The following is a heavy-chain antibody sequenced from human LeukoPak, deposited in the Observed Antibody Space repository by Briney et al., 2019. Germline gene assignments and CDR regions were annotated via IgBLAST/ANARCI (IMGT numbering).Heavy chain of an antibody. CDR2: IYYSGST. V-gene: IGHV4-31*03. D-gene: IGHD3-9*01. J-gene: IGHJ3*02. CDR3: ARGNILTRSDAFDI. CDR1: GGSISSGGYY. Sequence: SETLSLTCTVSGGSISSGGYYWSWIRQHPGKGLEWIGYIYYSGSTYYDPSLKSRVTISVDTSKNQFSLKLSSVTAADTAVYYCARGNILTRSDAFDIWGQGTMVTVSS.